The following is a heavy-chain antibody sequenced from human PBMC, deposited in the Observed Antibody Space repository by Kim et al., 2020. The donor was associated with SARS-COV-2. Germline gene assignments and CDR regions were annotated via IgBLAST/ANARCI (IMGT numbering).Heavy chain of an antibody. V-gene: IGHV3-7*01. D-gene: IGHD2-21*01. J-gene: IGHJ4*02. CDR3: ATQRTPEFPFDY. Sequence: YVDSVKGRFTISRDNAKNSLYLQMNSLRAEDTAVYYCATQRTPEFPFDYWGQGTLVTVSS.